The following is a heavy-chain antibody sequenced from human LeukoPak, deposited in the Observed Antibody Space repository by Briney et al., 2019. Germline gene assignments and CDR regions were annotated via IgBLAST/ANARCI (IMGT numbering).Heavy chain of an antibody. CDR1: GFTFSDYS. Sequence: GGSLRLSCAASGFTFSDYSMNWVRQAPGEGLEWVSSISSRSLYIHYADSVKGRFTISRDNVKNSLYLQMNSLRAEDTAVYYCARTFYCGGDCYAFDYWGQGTLVTVSS. J-gene: IGHJ4*02. D-gene: IGHD2-21*02. CDR2: ISSRSLYI. V-gene: IGHV3-21*01. CDR3: ARTFYCGGDCYAFDY.